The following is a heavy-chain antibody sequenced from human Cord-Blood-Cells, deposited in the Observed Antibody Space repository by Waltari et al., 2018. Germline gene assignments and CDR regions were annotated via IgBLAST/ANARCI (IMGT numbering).Heavy chain of an antibody. CDR3: ARLNYYDSSGYAFDI. CDR1: GGSFRGYY. CDR2: INHSGST. Sequence: QVQLQQWGAGLLKPSETLSLPCAGYGGSFRGYYWSWTRQPPGKGLEWIGEINHSGSTNYNPSLKSRVTISVDTSKNQFSLKLSSVTAADTAVYYCARLNYYDSSGYAFDIWGQGTMVTVSS. V-gene: IGHV4-34*01. J-gene: IGHJ3*02. D-gene: IGHD3-22*01.